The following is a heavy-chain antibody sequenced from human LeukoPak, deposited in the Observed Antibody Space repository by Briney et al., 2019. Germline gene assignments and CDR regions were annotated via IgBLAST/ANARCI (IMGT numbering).Heavy chain of an antibody. Sequence: ASVKVSCKASGYTFTSYDINWVRQATGQGLEWMGWMNPNSGNTGYAQKFQGRVTMTRNTSISTAYMELSSLRSEDTAVYYCARDRAYYYDSSGYHGAFDIWGQGTLVTVSS. CDR2: MNPNSGNT. CDR1: GYTFTSYD. V-gene: IGHV1-8*01. D-gene: IGHD3-22*01. J-gene: IGHJ3*02. CDR3: ARDRAYYYDSSGYHGAFDI.